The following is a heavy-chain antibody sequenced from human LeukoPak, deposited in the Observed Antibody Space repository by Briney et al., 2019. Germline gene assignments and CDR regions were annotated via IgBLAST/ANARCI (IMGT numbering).Heavy chain of an antibody. CDR2: IYYSGIT. CDR1: GGSISSGYYY. CDR3: ARALSYYYGSGSYYSYYYYYMDV. D-gene: IGHD3-10*01. J-gene: IGHJ6*03. Sequence: SETLSLTCTVSGGSISSGYYYWAWIRQPPGKGLEWIGSIYYSGITYYNPSFKSPVTISIDTAKNQFSLKLSSVTAADTAVYYCARALSYYYGSGSYYSYYYYYMDVWGKGTTVTISS. V-gene: IGHV4-39*07.